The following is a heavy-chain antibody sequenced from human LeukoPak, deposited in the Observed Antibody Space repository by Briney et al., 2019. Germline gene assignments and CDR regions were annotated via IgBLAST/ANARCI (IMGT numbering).Heavy chain of an antibody. J-gene: IGHJ4*02. V-gene: IGHV3-7*01. CDR1: RFTFSGSW. D-gene: IGHD2-2*02. CDR2: INQDGGVK. Sequence: GGSLRLSCAASRFTFSGSWMTWVRQAPGKGPEWVANINQDGGVKGYLDSVQGRFTISRDNAKNSLYLQMNSLRAEDTAIYFCARDRAYTTFDYWGQGTLVTVSS. CDR3: ARDRAYTTFDY.